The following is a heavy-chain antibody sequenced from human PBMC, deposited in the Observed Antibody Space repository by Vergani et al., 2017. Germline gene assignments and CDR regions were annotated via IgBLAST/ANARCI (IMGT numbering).Heavy chain of an antibody. V-gene: IGHV1-69-2*01. D-gene: IGHD4-17*01. CDR1: GYTFTDHY. CDR2: VDPEDGET. Sequence: EVPLVQSGAEVNKPWATMKISCKVSGYTFTDHYMHWVKQAPGKGLEWMGLVDPEDGETIYAEKFKGRVTIAADTSTDTAHLELSSLRSEDTAVYYCATPQTVTTGGMEVWGQGTTVIVSS. J-gene: IGHJ6*02. CDR3: ATPQTVTTGGMEV.